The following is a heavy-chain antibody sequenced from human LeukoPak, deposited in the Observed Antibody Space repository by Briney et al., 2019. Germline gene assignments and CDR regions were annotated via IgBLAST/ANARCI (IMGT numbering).Heavy chain of an antibody. J-gene: IGHJ4*02. CDR2: IYYTGST. D-gene: IGHD5-18*01. CDR3: ASVDTAMFYYFDY. CDR1: GGSISNYY. V-gene: IGHV4-59*12. Sequence: SETLSLTCTVSGGSISNYYWSWIRQPPGKGLEWIGYIYYTGSTNYNPSLKSRVTISVDTSKNQFSLKLSSVTAADTAVYYCASVDTAMFYYFDYWGQGTLVTVSS.